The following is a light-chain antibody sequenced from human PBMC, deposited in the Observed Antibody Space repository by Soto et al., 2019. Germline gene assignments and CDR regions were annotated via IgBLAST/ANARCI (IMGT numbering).Light chain of an antibody. CDR1: QNISNY. Sequence: DIQMTQSPSSLSASVGDRVTITCQASQNISNYFNWYQQKPGKAPKLLMYDSSNLETGVPSRFSGSGSGTDFTFTISSLQPEDIATYYCQQSDTLPPTFGQGTKVEIK. V-gene: IGKV1-33*01. CDR3: QQSDTLPPT. CDR2: DSS. J-gene: IGKJ1*01.